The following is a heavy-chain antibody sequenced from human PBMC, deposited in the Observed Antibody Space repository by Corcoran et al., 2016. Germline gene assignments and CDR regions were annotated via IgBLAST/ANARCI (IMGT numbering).Heavy chain of an antibody. J-gene: IGHJ6*02. D-gene: IGHD2-8*01. CDR1: GGSINSYY. V-gene: IGHV4-59*01. Sequence: QVQLQESGPGLVKPSETLSLTCTVSGGSINSYYWSWIRQPPGKGLEWIGYIYYSGSTNYNPSLKSRVTMSVDTSKNQFSLRLSSVAAADTAVYYCADCTKGDYYGMDVWGQGTTVTVSS. CDR2: IYYSGST. CDR3: ADCTKGDYYGMDV.